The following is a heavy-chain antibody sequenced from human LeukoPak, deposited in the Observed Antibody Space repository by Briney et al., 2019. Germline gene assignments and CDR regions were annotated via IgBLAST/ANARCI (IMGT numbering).Heavy chain of an antibody. CDR2: INPNSGGT. J-gene: IGHJ4*02. D-gene: IGHD3-16*01. Sequence: GASVKVSCKASGYTFTGYYMHWVRQAPGQGLEWMGWINPNSGGTNYAQKFQGRVTMTRDTSISTAYMELNSLGSEDTAIYYCARGLGDSNTAWFPVSGYWGQGTPVTVSS. CDR1: GYTFTGYY. V-gene: IGHV1-2*02. CDR3: ARGLGDSNTAWFPVSGY.